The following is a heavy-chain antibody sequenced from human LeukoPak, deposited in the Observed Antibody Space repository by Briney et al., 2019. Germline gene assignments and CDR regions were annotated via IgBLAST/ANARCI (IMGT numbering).Heavy chain of an antibody. D-gene: IGHD3-3*01. Sequence: ASVKVSCKASGYTFTSYGISWVRQAPGQGLEWMGWISAYNGNTNYAQKLQGRVTMTTDTSTSTAYMELRSLRSDDTAVDYCARALEDLYDFWSGSKNYYGMDVWGQGTTVTVSS. CDR2: ISAYNGNT. CDR1: GYTFTSYG. J-gene: IGHJ6*02. CDR3: ARALEDLYDFWSGSKNYYGMDV. V-gene: IGHV1-18*01.